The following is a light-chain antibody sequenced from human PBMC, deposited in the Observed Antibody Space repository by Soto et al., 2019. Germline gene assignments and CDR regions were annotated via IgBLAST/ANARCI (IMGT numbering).Light chain of an antibody. V-gene: IGLV1-40*01. CDR2: GNS. CDR3: QSYDSSLSGWV. CDR1: SSNIGAGYD. J-gene: IGLJ3*02. Sequence: QSVLKQPPSVSGAPGQRVTISCTESSSNIGAGYDVHWYQQLPGPAPKLLIYGNSNRPSGVPDRFSGSKSGTSASLAITGLQAEDEADYYCQSYDSSLSGWVFGGGTKLTVL.